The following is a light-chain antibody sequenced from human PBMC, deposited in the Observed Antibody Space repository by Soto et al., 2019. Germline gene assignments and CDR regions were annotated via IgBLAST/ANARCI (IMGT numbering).Light chain of an antibody. Sequence: QSVLTQPSSVSGTPGQGVTMSCSGSISNIGNNYVYWFQQLPGTAPKVLSNRNDQRPSGVPDRFSGSKSGTSASLAISGLRSEDEADYYCAAWDDTVRSYVFGTGTEVTVL. CDR3: AAWDDTVRSYV. CDR1: ISNIGNNY. CDR2: RND. J-gene: IGLJ1*01. V-gene: IGLV1-47*01.